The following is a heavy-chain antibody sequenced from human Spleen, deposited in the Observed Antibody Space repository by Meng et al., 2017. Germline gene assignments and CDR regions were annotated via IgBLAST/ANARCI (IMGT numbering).Heavy chain of an antibody. Sequence: SETLSLTCTVSGGSISSYYWSWIRQPAGKGLEWIGRIFTSGSTHYNPSLKSRVTMSVDTSKNQFSLKLSSVTAADTAVYYCAREGSRYCSSTSCYYGADYWGQGTLVTVSS. CDR2: IFTSGST. D-gene: IGHD2-2*01. CDR1: GGSISSYY. J-gene: IGHJ4*02. V-gene: IGHV4-4*07. CDR3: AREGSRYCSSTSCYYGADY.